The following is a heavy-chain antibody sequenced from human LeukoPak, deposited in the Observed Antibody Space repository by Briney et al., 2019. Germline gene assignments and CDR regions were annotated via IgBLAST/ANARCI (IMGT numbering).Heavy chain of an antibody. J-gene: IGHJ4*02. D-gene: IGHD3-3*01. Sequence: PGGSLRLSCAASGFTFSDYYWSWIRQPPGKGLEWIGEINHSGSTNYNPSLKSRVTISVDTSKNQFSLKLSSVTAADTAVYYCARARRFLEWLLHKHFDYWGQGTLVTVSS. CDR3: ARARRFLEWLLHKHFDY. CDR1: GFTFSDYY. V-gene: IGHV4-34*01. CDR2: INHSGST.